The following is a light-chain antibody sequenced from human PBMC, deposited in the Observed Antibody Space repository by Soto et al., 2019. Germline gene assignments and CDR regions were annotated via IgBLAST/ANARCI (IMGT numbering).Light chain of an antibody. CDR3: QVWDSSSDGV. J-gene: IGLJ2*01. V-gene: IGLV3-21*02. CDR1: NIGSKS. CDR2: DDS. Sequence: SYELTQPPSVSVAPGQTARITCGGNNIGSKSVHWYQQKPGRAPVLVVYDDSDRPSGIPERFSGSNSGNTATLTISRVEAGDEADYYCQVWDSSSDGVFGGGTQLTVL.